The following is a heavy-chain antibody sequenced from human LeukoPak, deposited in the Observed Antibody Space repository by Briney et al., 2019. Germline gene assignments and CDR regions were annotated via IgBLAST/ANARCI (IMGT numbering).Heavy chain of an antibody. V-gene: IGHV4-61*02. D-gene: IGHD1-26*01. Sequence: SQTLSLTCTVSGDSLSSGLYYWIWIRQPAGKGLEWIGRINSSGNTNYKPSLKSRVTISVDTSKSQFSLRLSSVTAADTAMYYCARAAGVIVGATIDYWGQGALVTVSS. J-gene: IGHJ4*02. CDR2: INSSGNT. CDR3: ARAAGVIVGATIDY. CDR1: GDSLSSGLYY.